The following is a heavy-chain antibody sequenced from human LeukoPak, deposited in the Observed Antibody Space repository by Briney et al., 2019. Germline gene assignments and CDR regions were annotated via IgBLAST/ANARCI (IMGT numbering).Heavy chain of an antibody. CDR1: GLTLSSYW. D-gene: IGHD1-14*01. J-gene: IGHJ4*02. V-gene: IGHV3-74*01. CDR3: VRDSNLSFDY. Sequence: GSLRLSCAASGLTLSSYWMHWVRQAPGKGLVWVAHINTDGTATTYAGSVKGRFTISRDNAKNTLYLQMNSLRAEDTAVYYCVRDSNLSFDYWGQGALVTVSS. CDR2: INTDGTAT.